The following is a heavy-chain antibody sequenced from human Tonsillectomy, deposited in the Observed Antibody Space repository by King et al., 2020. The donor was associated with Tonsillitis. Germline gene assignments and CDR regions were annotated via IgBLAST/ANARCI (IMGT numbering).Heavy chain of an antibody. CDR3: ARERRRSIDV. V-gene: IGHV3-7*03. CDR2: IKQDGSER. CDR1: GFTFSGYW. J-gene: IGHJ6*02. D-gene: IGHD5-24*01. Sequence: VQLVESGGGLVQPGGSLRLSCAASGFTFSGYWMTWVRQAPGKGLEWVANIKQDGSERYYVDSVKGRFTISRDNAKNSLYLQMNSLRAEDTAVYYCARERRRSIDVRGQGTTVTVSS.